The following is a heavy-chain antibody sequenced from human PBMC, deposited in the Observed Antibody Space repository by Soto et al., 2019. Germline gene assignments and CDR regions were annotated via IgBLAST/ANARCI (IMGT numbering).Heavy chain of an antibody. V-gene: IGHV1-3*01. CDR2: INAGNGNT. D-gene: IGHD3-22*01. Sequence: QVQLVQSGAEVKKPGASVKVSCKASGYTFTNYVMHWVRQAPGQRLEWMGWINAGNGNTKSSQKFQGRVTITRDTSASTAYMELSSLRSEDTAVYYCARGDYYDIHDYWGQGTLVTVSS. CDR3: ARGDYYDIHDY. J-gene: IGHJ4*02. CDR1: GYTFTNYV.